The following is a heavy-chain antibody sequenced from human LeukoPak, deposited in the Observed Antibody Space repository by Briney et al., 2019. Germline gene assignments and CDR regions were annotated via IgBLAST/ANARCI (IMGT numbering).Heavy chain of an antibody. CDR1: GFTFDHFG. CDR3: VKHARVGTSTAFEV. J-gene: IGHJ3*01. V-gene: IGHV3-23*01. CDR2: VTGSATTT. Sequence: PGGSLRLSCTAPGFTFDHFGMSWVRQAPGKGLEWVSAVTGSATTTSYADSVKGRFTVSRDNSQSLLYLQMDSLGAEDTAIYYCVKHARVGTSTAFEVWGQGTLVTVSS. D-gene: IGHD1-26*01.